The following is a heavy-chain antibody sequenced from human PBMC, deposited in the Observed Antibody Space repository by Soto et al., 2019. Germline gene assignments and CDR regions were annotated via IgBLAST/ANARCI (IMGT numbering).Heavy chain of an antibody. D-gene: IGHD3-10*01. V-gene: IGHV3-23*01. Sequence: EVQLLESGGGLVQPGGSLRLSCAASGFTFSRYAMSWVRQAPGKGLEWVSAISGSGGSTYYADSVKGRFTISRDNAKNTLYLQMNSLRSEDTAVYYCAKGGDYGSGLFDPWGQGTLVTVSS. CDR2: ISGSGGST. J-gene: IGHJ5*02. CDR3: AKGGDYGSGLFDP. CDR1: GFTFSRYA.